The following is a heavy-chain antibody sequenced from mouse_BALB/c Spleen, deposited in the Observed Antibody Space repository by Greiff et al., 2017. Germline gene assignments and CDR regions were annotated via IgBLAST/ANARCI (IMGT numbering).Heavy chain of an antibody. CDR1: GYTFTSYN. CDR3: ARWDYGVYYAMDY. D-gene: IGHD2-4*01. J-gene: IGHJ4*01. V-gene: IGHV1-12*01. Sequence: VQLQQPGAELVKPGASVKMSCKASGYTFTSYNMHWVKQTPGQGLEWIGAIYPGNGDTSYNQKFKGKATLTADKSSSTAYMQLSSLTSEDSAVYYCARWDYGVYYAMDYWGQGTSVTVSS. CDR2: IYPGNGDT.